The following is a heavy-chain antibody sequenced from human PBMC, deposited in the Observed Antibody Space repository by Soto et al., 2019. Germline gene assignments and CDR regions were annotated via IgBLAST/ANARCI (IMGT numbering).Heavy chain of an antibody. CDR3: ARDDYPYYDDSSGYHFAY. D-gene: IGHD3-22*01. CDR2: ISDSSSTI. J-gene: IGHJ4*02. CDR1: GFTFSTYN. V-gene: IGHV3-48*01. Sequence: GGSLRLSCAASGFTFSTYNMNWVRQAPGKGLEWVSYISDSSSTIHYADSVKGRFTISRDNAKNSLYLQRNSLRAEDTAVYYCARDDYPYYDDSSGYHFAYWGQG.